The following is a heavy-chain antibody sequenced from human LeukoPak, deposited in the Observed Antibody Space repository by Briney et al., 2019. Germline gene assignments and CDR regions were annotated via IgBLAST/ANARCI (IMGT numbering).Heavy chain of an antibody. D-gene: IGHD3-10*01. Sequence: SETLSLTCTVSGGSVSSGSYYWSWIRQPPGKGLEWIGYIYYSGSTNHNPSLKSRVTISVDTSKNQFSLKLSSVTAADTAVYYCARDGVVRGYYYGMDVWGKGTTVTVSS. CDR3: ARDGVVRGYYYGMDV. V-gene: IGHV4-61*01. CDR1: GGSVSSGSYY. J-gene: IGHJ6*04. CDR2: IYYSGST.